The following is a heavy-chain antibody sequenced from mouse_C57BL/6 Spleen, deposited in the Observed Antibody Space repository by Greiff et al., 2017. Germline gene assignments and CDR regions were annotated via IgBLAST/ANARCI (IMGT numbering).Heavy chain of an antibody. CDR2: IDPSDSET. Sequence: QVQLQQPGAELVRPGSSVKLSCKASGYTFTSYWMHWVKQRPIQGLEWIGNIDPSDSETHYNQKFKDKATLTVDKSSSTAYTQLSSLTSEDSAVYYCASAYYSNRELFAYWGQGTLVTVSA. J-gene: IGHJ3*01. CDR1: GYTFTSYW. D-gene: IGHD2-5*01. CDR3: ASAYYSNRELFAY. V-gene: IGHV1-52*01.